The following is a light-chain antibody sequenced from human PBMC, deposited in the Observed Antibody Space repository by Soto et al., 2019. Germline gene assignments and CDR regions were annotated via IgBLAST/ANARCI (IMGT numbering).Light chain of an antibody. CDR2: DAS. Sequence: DIQMTQSPSSLSASVGDTLTITCQASQDIKIYVSWYQQKPGKAPKLLIYDASNLESGVPSRFSAGGSGTDFTFTISSLQPEDFATYYCQHYETVPFTFGGGTRVEIK. CDR3: QHYETVPFT. CDR1: QDIKIY. V-gene: IGKV1-33*01. J-gene: IGKJ4*01.